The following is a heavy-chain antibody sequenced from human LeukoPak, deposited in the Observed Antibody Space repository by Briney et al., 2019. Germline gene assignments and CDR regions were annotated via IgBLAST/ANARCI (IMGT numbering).Heavy chain of an antibody. CDR2: VSADGTEK. D-gene: IGHD3-3*01. CDR1: RFDFNVYG. V-gene: IGHV3-30*18. CDR3: AKGSGAYGHPTSPLFDF. J-gene: IGHJ4*02. Sequence: GGSLRLSCLGSRFDFNVYGMHWVRQTPGRGLEWVAVVSADGTEKLYADSVKGRFTISRDNAKNTVFLQMNSLRTEDTAVYYCAKGSGAYGHPTSPLFDFWGQGTQVTVSS.